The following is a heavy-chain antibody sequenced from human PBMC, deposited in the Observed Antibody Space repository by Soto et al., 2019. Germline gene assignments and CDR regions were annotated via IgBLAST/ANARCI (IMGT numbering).Heavy chain of an antibody. J-gene: IGHJ5*02. D-gene: IGHD6-6*01. V-gene: IGHV4-34*01. Sequence: SETLSLTCAVYGGSFSGYYWSWIRQPPGKGLEWIGEINHSGSTNYNPSLKSRVTISVDTSKNQFSLKLSSVTAADTAVYYCARVAARFDWFDPWGQGTLVTVSS. CDR2: INHSGST. CDR3: ARVAARFDWFDP. CDR1: GGSFSGYY.